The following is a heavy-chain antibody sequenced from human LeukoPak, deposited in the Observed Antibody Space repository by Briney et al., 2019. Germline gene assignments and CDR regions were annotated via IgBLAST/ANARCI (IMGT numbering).Heavy chain of an antibody. V-gene: IGHV3-21*01. J-gene: IGHJ4*02. Sequence: GGSLRLSCAASGFTFSSYSMNWVRQAPGKGLEWVSSISSSSSYIYYADSVKGRFTISRDNAKNSLYLQMNSLRAEDTAVYYCASPFIVAAGSLLDYWGQGTLVTVSS. D-gene: IGHD6-13*01. CDR2: ISSSSSYI. CDR3: ASPFIVAAGSLLDY. CDR1: GFTFSSYS.